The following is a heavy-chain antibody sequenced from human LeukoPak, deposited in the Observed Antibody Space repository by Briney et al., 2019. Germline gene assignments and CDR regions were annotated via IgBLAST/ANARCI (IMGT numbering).Heavy chain of an antibody. D-gene: IGHD2-21*02. CDR2: THYSGST. V-gene: IGHV4-59*01. CDR3: ASGYCGGACQLGGVDM. CDR1: GGSISNY. Sequence: SSETLSLTCTVSGGSISNYWSWLRQPPGKGLEYIGYTHYSGSTNYNPSLKSRVTISLDTSGNQFSLKLSSVTAADTAVYYCASGYCGGACQLGGVDMWGQGTMVTVSS. J-gene: IGHJ3*02.